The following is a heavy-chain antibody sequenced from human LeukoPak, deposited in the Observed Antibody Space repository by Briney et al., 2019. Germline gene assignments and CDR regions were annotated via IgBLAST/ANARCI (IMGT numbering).Heavy chain of an antibody. CDR3: ARDDYASGSYHYFDY. V-gene: IGHV4-59*01. CDR1: GGSISSYY. J-gene: IGHJ4*02. CDR2: LYYSGST. Sequence: SETLSLTCSVSGGSISSYYWSWIRQPPGKGLEWIGYLYYSGSTNYNPSLKSRVTISVDTSKNQFSLKLSSVTAADTAVYYCARDDYASGSYHYFDYWGQGTLVTVSS. D-gene: IGHD3-10*01.